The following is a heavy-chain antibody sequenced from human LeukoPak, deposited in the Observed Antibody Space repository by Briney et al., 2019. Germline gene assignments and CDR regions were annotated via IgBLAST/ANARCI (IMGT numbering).Heavy chain of an antibody. V-gene: IGHV4-31*03. Sequence: PSQTLSPTCTVSGGSISSGGYYWSWIRQHPGKGLEWIGYIFYSGSTYYNPSLESRVTISVDTSKNQFSLKLSSVTAADTAVYYCARVDDFLTLGAHAFDIWGQGTMVTVSS. D-gene: IGHD3-3*01. CDR3: ARVDDFLTLGAHAFDI. CDR1: GGSISSGGYY. CDR2: IFYSGST. J-gene: IGHJ3*02.